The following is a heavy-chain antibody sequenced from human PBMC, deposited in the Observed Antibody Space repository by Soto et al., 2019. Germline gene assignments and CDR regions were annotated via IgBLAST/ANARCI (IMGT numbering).Heavy chain of an antibody. D-gene: IGHD2-21*02. Sequence: QVQLVQSGAEVKKPGASVKVSCKASGYTFTSYDINWVRQATGQGLEWMGWMNPNSGNTGYAQKFQGRVTMTRNTSISTAYMELSSLRSEDTAVYYCARAEAYCGGDCYSPFDYWGQGTLVTVSS. CDR3: ARAEAYCGGDCYSPFDY. CDR2: MNPNSGNT. J-gene: IGHJ4*02. CDR1: GYTFTSYD. V-gene: IGHV1-8*01.